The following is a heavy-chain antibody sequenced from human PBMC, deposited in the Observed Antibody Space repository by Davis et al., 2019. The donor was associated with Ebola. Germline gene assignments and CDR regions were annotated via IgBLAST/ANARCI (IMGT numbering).Heavy chain of an antibody. Sequence: ASVNVSCKASGYTFTSNYMHWVRQAPGQGLEWMGIINPSGGSTSYAQKFQGRVTMTRDTSTSTVYMELSSLRSEDTAVYYCARGAGGYYYYYGMDVWGQGTTVTVSS. D-gene: IGHD6-25*01. CDR1: GYTFTSNY. CDR3: ARGAGGYYYYYGMDV. V-gene: IGHV1-46*01. CDR2: INPSGGST. J-gene: IGHJ6*02.